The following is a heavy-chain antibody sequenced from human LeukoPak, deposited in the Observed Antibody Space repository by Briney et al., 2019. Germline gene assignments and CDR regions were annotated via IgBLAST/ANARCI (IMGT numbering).Heavy chain of an antibody. J-gene: IGHJ4*02. CDR3: ARFYCSSTSCYFDY. CDR1: GGSISSYY. V-gene: IGHV4-59*01. CDR2: IYYSGST. D-gene: IGHD2-2*01. Sequence: SETLSLTCTVSGGSISSYYWSWLRQPPGKGLEWIGYIYYSGSTNYNPSLKSRVTISVDTSKNQFSLKLSSVTAADTAVYSCARFYCSSTSCYFDYWGQGTLVTVSS.